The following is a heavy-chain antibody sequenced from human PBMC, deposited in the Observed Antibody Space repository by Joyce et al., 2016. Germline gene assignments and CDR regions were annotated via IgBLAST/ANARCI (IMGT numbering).Heavy chain of an antibody. Sequence: VQLVESGGGLVEPGGFLRLYCEVSGFTFSTYSMNWVRQAQGKGLEWILYITGSSSTIHCAESVKGRITISRNNAKNAVFQQMNNLRAEDTAVYYGAGYGMKTNLDGWGQGALVAVSS. V-gene: IGHV3-48*04. J-gene: IGHJ4*02. CDR3: AGYGMKTNLDG. D-gene: IGHD2-8*01. CDR2: ITGSSSTI. CDR1: GFTFSTYS.